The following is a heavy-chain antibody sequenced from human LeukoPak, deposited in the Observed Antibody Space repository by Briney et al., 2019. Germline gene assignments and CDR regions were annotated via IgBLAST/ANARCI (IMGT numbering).Heavy chain of an antibody. V-gene: IGHV5-51*01. CDR3: ARRTAARRAFDY. CDR2: IFPGESDT. CDR1: GSSFTSYW. Sequence: GEPLHSSCEASGSSFTSYWIGWARKMPGKGLEWMGIIFPGESDTRYSPSFQGQVTISADKSISTASLQWSSLKASQTAMYYCARRTAARRAFDYWGQGTLVTVSS. D-gene: IGHD6-6*01. J-gene: IGHJ4*02.